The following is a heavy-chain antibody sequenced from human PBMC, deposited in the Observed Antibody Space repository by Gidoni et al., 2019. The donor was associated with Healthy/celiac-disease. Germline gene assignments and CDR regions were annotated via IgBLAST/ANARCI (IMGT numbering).Heavy chain of an antibody. D-gene: IGHD6-19*01. V-gene: IGHV4-34*01. CDR2: INHSGST. Sequence: QVQLQQWGAGLLKPSETLSLTCAVYGGSFSGYYWSWIRQPPGKGLEWIGEINHSGSTNYNPSLKRRVTISVDTSKNQFSLKLSSVTAADTAVYYCARSGGIAVAHWFDPWGQGTLVTVSS. CDR1: GGSFSGYY. CDR3: ARSGGIAVAHWFDP. J-gene: IGHJ5*02.